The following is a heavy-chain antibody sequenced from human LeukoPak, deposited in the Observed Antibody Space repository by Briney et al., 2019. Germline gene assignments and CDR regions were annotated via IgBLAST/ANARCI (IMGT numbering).Heavy chain of an antibody. Sequence: GGSLRLSCAASGFTVSSNYMSWVRQAPGKGLEWVSVTHSGGSTYYADSVKGRFTISRHNSENTLYLQMNSLRAEDTAVYYCARDLEGPGMLGYWGQGTLVTVSS. D-gene: IGHD3-10*02. V-gene: IGHV3-53*04. CDR3: ARDLEGPGMLGY. CDR1: GFTVSSNY. J-gene: IGHJ4*02. CDR2: THSGGST.